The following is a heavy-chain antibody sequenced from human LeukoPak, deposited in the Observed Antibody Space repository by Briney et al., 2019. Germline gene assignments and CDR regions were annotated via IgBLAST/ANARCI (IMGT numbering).Heavy chain of an antibody. V-gene: IGHV1-18*01. CDR2: ISAYNGNT. J-gene: IGHJ4*02. D-gene: IGHD5-24*01. CDR3: ASQRDGYTISYFDY. CDR1: GYTFTSYG. Sequence: ASVKVSCKASGYTFTSYGFTWVRQAPGQGLEWMGWISAYNGNTNYSQKLQGRVTMTTDTSTSTAYMELRSLRSDDTAVYYCASQRDGYTISYFDYWGQGTLVTVSS.